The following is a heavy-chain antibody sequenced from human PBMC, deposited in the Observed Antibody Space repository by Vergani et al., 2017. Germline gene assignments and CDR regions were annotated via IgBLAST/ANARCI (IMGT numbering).Heavy chain of an antibody. J-gene: IGHJ5*02. CDR1: GGTFSSYT. CDR3: ACSDYGSGSYYLRGGWFDP. Sequence: QVQLVQSGAEVKKPGSSVKVSCKASGGTFSSYTISWVRQAPGQGREWMGRIIPILGIANYAQKFQGRVTITADKSTSTAYMELSSLRSEDTAVYYCACSDYGSGSYYLRGGWFDPWGQGTLVTVSS. V-gene: IGHV1-69*02. CDR2: IIPILGIA. D-gene: IGHD3-10*01.